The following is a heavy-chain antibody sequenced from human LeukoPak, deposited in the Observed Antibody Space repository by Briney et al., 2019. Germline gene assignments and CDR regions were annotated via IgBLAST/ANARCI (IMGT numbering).Heavy chain of an antibody. V-gene: IGHV4-31*03. J-gene: IGHJ4*02. CDR3: ARYDFWSGSADY. CDR1: GGSISSGGYY. D-gene: IGHD3-3*01. Sequence: SGTLSLTCTVSGGSISSGGYYWSWIRQHPGKGLEWIGYIYYSGSTYYNPSLKSRVTISVDTSKNQFTLKLSSVTAADTAVYYCARYDFWSGSADYWGQGTLVTVSS. CDR2: IYYSGST.